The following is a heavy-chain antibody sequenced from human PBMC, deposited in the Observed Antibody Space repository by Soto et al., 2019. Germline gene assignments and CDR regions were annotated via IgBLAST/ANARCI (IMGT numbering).Heavy chain of an antibody. V-gene: IGHV3-23*01. Sequence: GGSLRLSCAASGFTFSSYAMSWVRQAPGKGLEWVSAISGSGGSTYYADSVKGRFTISRDNSKNTLYLQMNSLRAEDTAVYYCAKDKEDFWSGYYPNFFDYWGQGTLVTAPQ. CDR3: AKDKEDFWSGYYPNFFDY. CDR1: GFTFSSYA. D-gene: IGHD3-3*01. J-gene: IGHJ4*02. CDR2: ISGSGGST.